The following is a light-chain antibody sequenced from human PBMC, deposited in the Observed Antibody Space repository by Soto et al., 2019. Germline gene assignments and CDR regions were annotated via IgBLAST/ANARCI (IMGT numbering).Light chain of an antibody. V-gene: IGLV1-47*01. Sequence: SVLTPPPSASGTPGQRVTISCSGSSSNIGSNYVYWYQQLPGTAPKLLIYRNNQRPSGVPDRFSGSNSGTSASLSISGLRSEDEADYHCAAWDDSVSGLYVFGTGTKRTVL. J-gene: IGLJ1*01. CDR3: AAWDDSVSGLYV. CDR1: SSNIGSNY. CDR2: RNN.